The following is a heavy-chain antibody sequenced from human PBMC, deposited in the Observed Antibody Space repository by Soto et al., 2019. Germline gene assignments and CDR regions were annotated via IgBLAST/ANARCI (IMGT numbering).Heavy chain of an antibody. V-gene: IGHV4-4*08. CDR2: VSSTGST. D-gene: IGHD3-22*01. CDR3: GRRLYKDSRVFEGGGRYL. CDR1: GASITQYY. Sequence: SETLSLTCTVSGASITQYYWNWIRQSPGKGLEWIVSVSSTGSTVYNPSLTSRVTVSLDTSKNQFSLKLSSVTAADTAVYYCGRRLYKDSRVFEGGGRYLWAQGTTVTVSS. J-gene: IGHJ6*02.